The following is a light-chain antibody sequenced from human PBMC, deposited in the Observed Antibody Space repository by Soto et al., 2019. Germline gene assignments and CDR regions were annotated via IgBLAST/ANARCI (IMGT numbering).Light chain of an antibody. CDR3: AAWDEILNGYV. V-gene: IGLV1-44*01. Sequence: QSVLTQPPSASGTPGQRVTISCSGSSSNIESNTVTWYQQLPGTAPNLVIYSNYHRPSGVPDRFSGTTSGTSASLVIRGLHSEDDADYYCAAWDEILNGYVFGGGTKLTVL. J-gene: IGLJ1*01. CDR2: SNY. CDR1: SSNIESNT.